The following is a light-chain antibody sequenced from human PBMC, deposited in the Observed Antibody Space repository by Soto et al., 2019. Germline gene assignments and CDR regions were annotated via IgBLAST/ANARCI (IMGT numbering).Light chain of an antibody. CDR2: DAS. Sequence: ETVLTQSPATLSLSPGERATLSCRASQSVSSYLAWYQQKPGQGPRLLIYDASNRATGIPARFSGSGSGTDFTLTISSLAPEDFAVYYCQQRSNWPLFTFGPGTKVDIK. CDR1: QSVSSY. V-gene: IGKV3-11*01. J-gene: IGKJ3*01. CDR3: QQRSNWPLFT.